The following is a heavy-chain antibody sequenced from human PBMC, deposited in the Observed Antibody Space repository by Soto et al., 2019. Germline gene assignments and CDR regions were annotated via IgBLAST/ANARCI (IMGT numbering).Heavy chain of an antibody. D-gene: IGHD5-18*01. CDR3: TRGVDTAMVGGAFDI. Sequence: GGSLRLSCTASGFTFGDYAMSWFRQAPGKGLEWVGFIRSKAYGGTTEYAASVKGRFTISRDDSKSIAYLQMNSLKTEDTAVYYCTRGVDTAMVGGAFDIWGQGTMVTVSS. J-gene: IGHJ3*02. V-gene: IGHV3-49*03. CDR2: IRSKAYGGTT. CDR1: GFTFGDYA.